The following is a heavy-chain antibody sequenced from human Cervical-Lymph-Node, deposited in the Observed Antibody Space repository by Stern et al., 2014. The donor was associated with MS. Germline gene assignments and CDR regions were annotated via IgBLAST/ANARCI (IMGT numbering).Heavy chain of an antibody. Sequence: EVQLVESGGVLVQPGGSLRLSCAASGSTFSSYDMHWVRQAPGKRLEWVSAIGSGGDTYYSGSVKGRVTISREKAKNSLYLQMNSLRAGDTAVYYCAREVEDSRSSGWHFDLWGRGTLVTVSS. V-gene: IGHV3-13*01. CDR1: GSTFSSYD. CDR2: IGSGGDT. J-gene: IGHJ2*01. CDR3: AREVEDSRSSGWHFDL. D-gene: IGHD6-6*01.